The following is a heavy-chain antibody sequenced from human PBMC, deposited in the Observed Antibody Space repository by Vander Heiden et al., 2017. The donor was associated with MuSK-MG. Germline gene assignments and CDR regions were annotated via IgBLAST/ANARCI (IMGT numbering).Heavy chain of an antibody. J-gene: IGHJ4*02. CDR1: GFPFSTYA. Sequence: QVQLVESGGGVVQPGRSLRLSCAVSGFPFSTYAMHWVRQAPGKGLEWVAVISHDENKIYYADSVEGRFTISRDNSKNTLYLQMSNLRAEDTAVYYCARDDESRVLTAFEYWGQGTLVTVSS. V-gene: IGHV3-30*04. CDR3: ARDDESRVLTAFEY. D-gene: IGHD2-21*02. CDR2: ISHDENKI.